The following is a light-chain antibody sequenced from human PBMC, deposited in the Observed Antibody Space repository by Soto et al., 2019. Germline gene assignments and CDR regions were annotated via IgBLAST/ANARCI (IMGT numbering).Light chain of an antibody. CDR2: DDS. CDR1: NIGSKS. Sequence: SYELTQPPSVSVAPGQTARITCGGNNIGSKSMHWYQQKPGQAPVLVVYDDSDRPSGIPERFSGSNSGNTATLTISRVEAGDEDDYYCQVWDSSSDHYVFGTRTKVTVL. CDR3: QVWDSSSDHYV. V-gene: IGLV3-21*02. J-gene: IGLJ1*01.